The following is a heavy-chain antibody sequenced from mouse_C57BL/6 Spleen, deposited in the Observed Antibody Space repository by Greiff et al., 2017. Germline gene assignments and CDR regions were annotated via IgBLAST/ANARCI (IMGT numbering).Heavy chain of an antibody. CDR2: ISSGGSYT. V-gene: IGHV5-6*01. D-gene: IGHD4-1*02. Sequence: EVMLVESGGDLVKPGGSLKLSCAASGFTFSSYGMSWVRQTPDKRLEWVANISSGGSYTYYPDSVKGRFTISRDNAKNTLYLHMSILNSEDTAMYYGARSPNWDDYFDYWGQGTTLTVSS. CDR3: ARSPNWDDYFDY. CDR1: GFTFSSYG. J-gene: IGHJ2*01.